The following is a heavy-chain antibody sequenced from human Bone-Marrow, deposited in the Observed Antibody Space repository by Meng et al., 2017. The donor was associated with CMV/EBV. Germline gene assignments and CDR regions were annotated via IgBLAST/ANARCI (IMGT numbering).Heavy chain of an antibody. J-gene: IGHJ6*02. Sequence: SLKISCAAFGFTFHDYTMHWVRQAPGKGLEWVSGITWNSGRIVYADSVKGRFTISRDNAKNSLYLQMNSLRAEDTALYYCAREGIVVVPAAITHASSYYYYGMDVWGQGTTVTVSS. D-gene: IGHD2-2*01. CDR3: AREGIVVVPAAITHASSYYYYGMDV. CDR1: GFTFHDYT. CDR2: ITWNSGRI. V-gene: IGHV3-9*01.